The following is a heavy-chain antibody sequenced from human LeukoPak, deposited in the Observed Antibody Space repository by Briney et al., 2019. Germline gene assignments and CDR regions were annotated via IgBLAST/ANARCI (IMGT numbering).Heavy chain of an antibody. CDR2: IYTSGST. CDR3: ARKAYGDYVFDY. D-gene: IGHD4-17*01. CDR1: GGSISSNY. V-gene: IGHV4-4*09. Sequence: PSETPSLTCTVSGGSISSNYWSWIRQPPGKGLEYIGYIYTSGSTNYNPSLKSRVTISVDTSKNQFSLKLSSVTAADTALYYCARKAYGDYVFDYWGQGTLVTVSS. J-gene: IGHJ4*02.